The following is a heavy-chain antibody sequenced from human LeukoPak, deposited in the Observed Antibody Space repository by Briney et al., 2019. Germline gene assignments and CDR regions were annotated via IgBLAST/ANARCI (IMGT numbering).Heavy chain of an antibody. D-gene: IGHD5-18*01. V-gene: IGHV4-34*01. CDR2: INHSGST. Sequence: ASETLSLTCAVYGGSFSGYYWSWIRQPPGKGLEWIGEINHSGSTNYNPSLKSRVTISVDTSKNQFSLKLSSVTAADTAVYYCARGRRYSYGPRWFDPWGQGTLVTVSS. CDR1: GGSFSGYY. CDR3: ARGRRYSYGPRWFDP. J-gene: IGHJ5*02.